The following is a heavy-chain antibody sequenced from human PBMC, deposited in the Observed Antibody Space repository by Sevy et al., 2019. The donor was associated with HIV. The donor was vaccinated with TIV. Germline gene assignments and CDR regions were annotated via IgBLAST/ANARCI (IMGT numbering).Heavy chain of an antibody. V-gene: IGHV3-15*01. CDR3: TTGGGSITRAGTPFDY. D-gene: IGHD3-16*01. CDR1: GFNFNNTW. J-gene: IGHJ4*02. Sequence: GGCLRLSCATSGFNFNNTWMSWVRQAPGKGLEWVGRVKSEVDGGTRDYAAPVRGRFTMSRDHSRSTLYLQMDTLTSEDIAVYYCTTGGGSITRAGTPFDYWGQGTQVTVSS. CDR2: VKSEVDGGTR.